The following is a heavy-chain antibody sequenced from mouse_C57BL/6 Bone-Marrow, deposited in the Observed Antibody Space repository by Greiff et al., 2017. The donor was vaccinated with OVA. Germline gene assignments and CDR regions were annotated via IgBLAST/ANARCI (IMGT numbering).Heavy chain of an antibody. CDR1: GYSITSGYY. CDR3: AREGWVLPHWYCDV. D-gene: IGHD2-3*01. Sequence: EVKLQESGPGLVKPSQSLSLTCSVTGYSITSGYYWNWIRPFPGNKLEWMGYISYDGSNNYNQSLKNRISITRDTSKNQFFLKLNSVTTEDTATYYCAREGWVLPHWYCDVWGTGTTVTVSS. V-gene: IGHV3-6*01. CDR2: ISYDGSN. J-gene: IGHJ1*03.